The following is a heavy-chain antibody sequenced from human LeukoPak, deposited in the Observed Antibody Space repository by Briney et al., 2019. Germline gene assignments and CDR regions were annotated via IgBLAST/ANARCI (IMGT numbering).Heavy chain of an antibody. D-gene: IGHD6-19*01. CDR2: IFPTGGTT. CDR3: ARGRAAVGRPRASANFFDT. V-gene: IGHV1-46*01. J-gene: IGHJ5*02. CDR1: GYPFTSYY. Sequence: WASVKVSCKASGYPFTSYYMHWVRQAPGQGLEYMGLIFPTGGTTSYSQRFQGRLTLTRDTSTTTVYMELSSLTSEDSALYYCARGRAAVGRPRASANFFDTWGQGTLVTVSS.